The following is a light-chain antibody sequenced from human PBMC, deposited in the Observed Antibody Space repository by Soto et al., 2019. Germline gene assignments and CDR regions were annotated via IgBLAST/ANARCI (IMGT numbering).Light chain of an antibody. J-gene: IGLJ2*01. CDR3: CSYGGSDALL. Sequence: QSALTQPASVSGSPGQSITISCTGTYSDVGSYNLVSWYQQHPGKAPKLMIYEVCRRPSGVSNRFSGSKSGNTASLTISGLQAEDEADHYCCSYGGSDALLFGGGTKLTVL. CDR2: EVC. CDR1: YSDVGSYNL. V-gene: IGLV2-23*01.